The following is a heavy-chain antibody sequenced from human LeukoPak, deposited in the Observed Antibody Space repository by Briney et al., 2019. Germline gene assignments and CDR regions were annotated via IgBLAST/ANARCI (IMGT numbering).Heavy chain of an antibody. Sequence: GGSLRLSCAASGFTFNTYSMHWVRQAPGKGLEWVAVISYDGSNKYYADSVKGRFTISRDNSKNTLYLQMNSLRAEDTAVYYCAKEEVKGGYRRMANWYFDLWGRGTLVTVSS. D-gene: IGHD5-18*01. CDR1: GFTFNTYS. CDR2: ISYDGSNK. J-gene: IGHJ2*01. CDR3: AKEEVKGGYRRMANWYFDL. V-gene: IGHV3-30*04.